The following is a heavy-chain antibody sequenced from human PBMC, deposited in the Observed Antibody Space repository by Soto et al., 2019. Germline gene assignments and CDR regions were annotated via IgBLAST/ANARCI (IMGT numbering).Heavy chain of an antibody. Sequence: SVKVSCKASGGTFSSYPISWVRQAPGQGLDCIGSFFPVFGLETSAQKFQGRFTITADKSTSTAYMELTSLIFEDTAFFFFATGPAGYCFTTSCYFYFKHWAQGTLVTVSS. J-gene: IGHJ1*01. V-gene: IGHV1-69*04. D-gene: IGHD2-2*01. CDR3: ATGPAGYCFTTSCYFYFKH. CDR1: GGTFSSYP. CDR2: FFPVFGLE.